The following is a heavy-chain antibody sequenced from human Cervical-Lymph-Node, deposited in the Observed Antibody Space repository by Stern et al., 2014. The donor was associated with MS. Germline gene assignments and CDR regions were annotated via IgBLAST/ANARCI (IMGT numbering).Heavy chain of an antibody. V-gene: IGHV1-2*02. CDR1: GYSFTAYY. J-gene: IGHJ6*02. CDR3: ARERHSMDV. CDR2: LDPNSGGT. Sequence: VQLVESGAEVKKPGASVKGSCKASGYSFTAYYMHWVRQAPGQGLEWMGWLDPNSGGTKSAQNFQGRVTMTRDTSISTFYMELSGLTSDDTAVFYCARERHSMDVWGQGTTVTVSS.